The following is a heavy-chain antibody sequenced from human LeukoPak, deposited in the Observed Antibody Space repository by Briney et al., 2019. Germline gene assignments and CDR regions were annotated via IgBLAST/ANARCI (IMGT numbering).Heavy chain of an antibody. J-gene: IGHJ4*02. CDR1: GGSFSGYY. CDR2: INHSGST. CDR3: ARGLGSSSSLRIAAAGTGPRFDY. V-gene: IGHV4-34*01. D-gene: IGHD6-13*01. Sequence: SETLSLTCAVYGGSFSGYYWSWIRQPPGKGLEWIGEINHSGSTNYNPSLKSRVTISVDTSKNQFSLKLSSVTAADTAVYYCARGLGSSSSLRIAAAGTGPRFDYWGQGTLVTVSS.